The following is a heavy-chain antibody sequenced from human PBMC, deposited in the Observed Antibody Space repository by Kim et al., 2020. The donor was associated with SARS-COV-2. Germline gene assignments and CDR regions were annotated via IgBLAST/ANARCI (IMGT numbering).Heavy chain of an antibody. CDR2: IYPGDSDT. CDR1: GYSFTSYW. D-gene: IGHD3-16*01. Sequence: GESLKISCKGSGYSFTSYWIGWVRQMPGKGLEWMGIIYPGDSDTRYSPSFQGQVTISADKSISTAYLQWSSLKASDTAMYYCARRFGIWGFNNNWFDPWGQVTLVTVSS. V-gene: IGHV5-51*01. CDR3: ARRFGIWGFNNNWFDP. J-gene: IGHJ5*02.